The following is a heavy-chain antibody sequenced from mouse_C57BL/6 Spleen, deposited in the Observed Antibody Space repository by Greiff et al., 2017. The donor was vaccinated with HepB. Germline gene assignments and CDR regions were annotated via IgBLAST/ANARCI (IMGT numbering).Heavy chain of an antibody. V-gene: IGHV1-64*01. Sequence: VKLQQPGAELVKPGASVKLSCKASGYTFTSYWMHWVKQRPGQGLEWIGMIHPNSGSTNYNEKFKSKATLTVDKSSSTAYMQLSSLTSEDSAVYYCARSYGYDESWFAYWGQGTLVTVSA. CDR2: IHPNSGST. D-gene: IGHD2-2*01. J-gene: IGHJ3*01. CDR1: GYTFTSYW. CDR3: ARSYGYDESWFAY.